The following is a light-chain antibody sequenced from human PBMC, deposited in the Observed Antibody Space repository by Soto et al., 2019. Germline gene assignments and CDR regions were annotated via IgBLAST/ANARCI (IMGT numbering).Light chain of an antibody. CDR3: CSYTRTNTAI. Sequence: QSALTQPASVSGSPGQSITISCTGTSSDVGSYNYVSWYQQHPGKAPKLVIYEVRNRPTGVSNRFSGSKSGNTASLTISGLQAEDEADYYCCSYTRTNTAIFGGGTQLTVL. CDR1: SSDVGSYNY. J-gene: IGLJ2*01. CDR2: EVR. V-gene: IGLV2-14*01.